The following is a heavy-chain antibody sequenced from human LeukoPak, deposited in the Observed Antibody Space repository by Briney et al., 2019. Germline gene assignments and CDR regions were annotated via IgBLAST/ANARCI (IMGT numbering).Heavy chain of an antibody. Sequence: SETLSLTCTVSGVSLTSYYWSWVRQPPGKGLESIGYIYDSGSTNYNPSLESRVTISVDTSKNQFSLRLRSVTAADTAVYYCARGGSTWRWFDPWGQGTPVTVSS. D-gene: IGHD2-15*01. CDR2: IYDSGST. J-gene: IGHJ5*02. V-gene: IGHV4-59*01. CDR1: GVSLTSYY. CDR3: ARGGSTWRWFDP.